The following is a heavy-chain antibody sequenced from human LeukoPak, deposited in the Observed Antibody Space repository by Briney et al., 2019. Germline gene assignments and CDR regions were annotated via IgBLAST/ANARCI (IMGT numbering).Heavy chain of an antibody. CDR1: GFTFSSYS. CDR3: ARDLSASGGGLMDV. V-gene: IGHV3-21*01. D-gene: IGHD3-16*01. CDR2: ISSSSSYI. J-gene: IGHJ6*02. Sequence: PGGSLRLSCAASGFTFSSYSMNWVRQAPGKGLEWVSSISSSSSYIYYADSVKGRFTISRDNAKNSLYLQMNSLRAEDTAVYYCARDLSASGGGLMDVWGQGTTVTVSS.